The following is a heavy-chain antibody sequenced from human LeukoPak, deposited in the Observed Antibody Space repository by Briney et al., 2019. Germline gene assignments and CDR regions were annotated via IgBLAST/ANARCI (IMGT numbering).Heavy chain of an antibody. J-gene: IGHJ4*02. CDR2: ISSSSSYT. D-gene: IGHD3-10*01. CDR1: GFTFSDYY. Sequence: GGSLRLSCAASGFTFSDYYMSWIRQAPGKGLEWISYISSSSSYTNYVDSVKGRFTISRDNAKNSLYLQMNSLRADDTAVYYCARDRPGAPVPGVVAYWGQGTLVSVSS. V-gene: IGHV3-11*05. CDR3: ARDRPGAPVPGVVAY.